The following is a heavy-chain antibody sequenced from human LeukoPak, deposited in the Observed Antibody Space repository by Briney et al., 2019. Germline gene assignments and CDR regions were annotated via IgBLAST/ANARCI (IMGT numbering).Heavy chain of an antibody. V-gene: IGHV3-13*04. CDR2: IGAAGEM. D-gene: IGHD6-19*01. Sequence: GGSLRLSCAASGFTFSSYDMHWVRQATGKGLEWVSTIGAAGEMFYPGSVKGRFTISRDDAKSSMYLQMNSLRAGDTAVYYCVRRLRGWSSGFDYWGQGILVTVSS. J-gene: IGHJ4*02. CDR3: VRRLRGWSSGFDY. CDR1: GFTFSSYD.